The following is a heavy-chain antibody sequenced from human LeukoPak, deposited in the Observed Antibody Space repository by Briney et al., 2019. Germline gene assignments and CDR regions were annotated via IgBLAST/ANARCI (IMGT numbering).Heavy chain of an antibody. CDR3: ARDLWDDVRGWPHGAY. D-gene: IGHD6-19*01. CDR1: GFTFSSYS. J-gene: IGHJ4*02. V-gene: IGHV3-48*01. Sequence: GGSLRLSCSAAGFTFSSYSMNWVRQAPGKGLEWVSYISSSSSTIYYADSVKGRFTISRDNAKNSLYLQMNSLRAEDTAVYYCARDLWDDVRGWPHGAYWGQGTLVTVSS. CDR2: ISSSSSTI.